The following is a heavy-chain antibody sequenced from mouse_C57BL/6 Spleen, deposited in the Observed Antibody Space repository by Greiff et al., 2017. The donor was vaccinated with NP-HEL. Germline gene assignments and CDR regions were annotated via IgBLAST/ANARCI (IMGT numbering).Heavy chain of an antibody. CDR3: ARDYGSGAYFDV. CDR2: IYPGDGDT. Sequence: VQLQQSGPELVKPGASVKISCKASGYAFSSSWMNWVKQRPGKGLEWIGRIYPGDGDTNYNGKFKGKATLTADKSSSTAYMQLSSLTSEDSAVYVCARDYGSGAYFDVWGTGTTVTVSS. V-gene: IGHV1-82*01. CDR1: GYAFSSSW. D-gene: IGHD1-1*01. J-gene: IGHJ1*03.